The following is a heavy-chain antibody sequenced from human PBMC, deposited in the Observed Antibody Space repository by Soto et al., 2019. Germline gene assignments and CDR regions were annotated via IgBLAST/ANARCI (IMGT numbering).Heavy chain of an antibody. V-gene: IGHV3-20*04. CDR1: GFTFDDYG. CDR2: INWNGGST. J-gene: IGHJ3*02. Sequence: PGGSLRLSCAASGFTFDDYGMSWVCQAPGKGLEWVSGINWNGGSTGYADSVKGRFTISRDNAKNSLYLQMNSLRAEDTALYYCASYYSDSSGSECLFYIWGQGTMVTVSS. CDR3: ASYYSDSSGSECLFYI. D-gene: IGHD3-22*01.